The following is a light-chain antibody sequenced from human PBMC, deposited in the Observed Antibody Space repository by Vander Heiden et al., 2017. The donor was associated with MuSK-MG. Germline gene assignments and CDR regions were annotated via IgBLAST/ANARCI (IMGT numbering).Light chain of an antibody. CDR1: QDISNY. Sequence: DIQMTQSPSSLSASVGDRVTITCQASQDISNYLNWYQQKPGKAPKLLIYDASNLEKGVPSRFSGSGSGTDFTFTISSLQPEDFATYYCQQYDNLPRTFGGGTKVEIK. J-gene: IGKJ4*01. CDR2: DAS. CDR3: QQYDNLPRT. V-gene: IGKV1-33*01.